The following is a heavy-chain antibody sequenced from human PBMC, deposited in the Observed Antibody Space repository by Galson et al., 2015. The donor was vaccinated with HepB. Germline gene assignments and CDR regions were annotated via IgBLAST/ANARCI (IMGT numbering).Heavy chain of an antibody. CDR3: ARAFYGGNFNDY. D-gene: IGHD4-23*01. CDR1: GFTFSSYT. J-gene: IGHJ4*02. CDR2: ISGSSSYI. V-gene: IGHV3-21*01. Sequence: SLRLSCAASGFTFSSYTVNWVRQAPGKGLEWVSSISGSSSYIYNADSVKGRFTISRDNAKNSLYLHMNSLRAEDTAIYYCARAFYGGNFNDYWGQGTLVTVSS.